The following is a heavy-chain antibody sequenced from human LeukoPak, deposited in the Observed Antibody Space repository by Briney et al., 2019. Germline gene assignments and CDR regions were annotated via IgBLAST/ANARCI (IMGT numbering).Heavy chain of an antibody. CDR1: YGSISSSY. J-gene: IGHJ4*02. V-gene: IGHV4-59*01. D-gene: IGHD3-22*01. CDR2: IYYSGST. Sequence: SETLSLTCTLSYGSISSSYWSWIRQPPGKALEWIGYIYYSGSTKYNPSLKSRVTISLDTSKNQFSLKVNSVTAADTAVYYCARGHNPHYYDSSGNPYYFDHWGQGTRVTVSS. CDR3: ARGHNPHYYDSSGNPYYFDH.